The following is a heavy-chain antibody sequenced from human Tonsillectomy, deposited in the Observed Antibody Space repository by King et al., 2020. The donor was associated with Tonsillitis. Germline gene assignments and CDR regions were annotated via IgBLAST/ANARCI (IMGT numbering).Heavy chain of an antibody. CDR1: GYTFTSYG. J-gene: IGHJ4*02. D-gene: IGHD6-13*01. V-gene: IGHV1-18*01. CDR3: ARDAVAGGFDH. CDR2: ISAYNGNT. Sequence: VQLVESGGEVKKPGASVKVSCKASGYTFTSYGIIWVRQAPGQGLEWMGWISAYNGNTNFAQKLQDRVTMTTDTSTTTAYTELRSLTSADTAVYYCARDAVAGGFDHWGQGTLVTVSS.